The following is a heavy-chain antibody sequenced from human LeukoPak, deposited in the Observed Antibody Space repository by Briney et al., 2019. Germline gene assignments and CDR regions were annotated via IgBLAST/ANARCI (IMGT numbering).Heavy chain of an antibody. CDR1: GFTFSSYS. Sequence: GGSLRLSCAASGFTFSSYSMNWVRQAPGKGLEWVSSISSSSSYIYYADSVKGRFTISRDNAKNSLYLQMNSLRAEDTAVYYCARDPRSIAVAGTADYWGQGTLVTVSS. D-gene: IGHD6-19*01. V-gene: IGHV3-21*01. CDR2: ISSSSSYI. CDR3: ARDPRSIAVAGTADY. J-gene: IGHJ4*02.